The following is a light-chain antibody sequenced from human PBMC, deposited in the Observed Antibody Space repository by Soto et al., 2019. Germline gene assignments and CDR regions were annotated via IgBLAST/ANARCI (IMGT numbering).Light chain of an antibody. CDR3: SSYTTSSTLV. CDR2: EVS. Sequence: QSVLTQPASVSGSPGQSITISCTGTSSDVGGYDYVSWYQQYPGKAPKPIIYEVSNRPSGVSAPFSGSKSGSTASLTISGLQAEDEADYYCSSYTTSSTLVFGGGTQLTVL. CDR1: SSDVGGYDY. J-gene: IGLJ3*02. V-gene: IGLV2-14*01.